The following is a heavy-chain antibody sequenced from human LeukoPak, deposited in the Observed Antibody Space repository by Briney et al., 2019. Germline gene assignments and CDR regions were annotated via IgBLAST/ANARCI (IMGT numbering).Heavy chain of an antibody. CDR1: GGSISSSSYY. V-gene: IGHV4-39*01. Sequence: PSETLSLTCTVSGGSISSSSYYWGWIRQPPGKGLEWTGSIYYSGSTYYNPSLKSRVIISVDTSKNQFSLKLSSVTAADTAVYYCARRVVVPAANNWFDPWGQGTLVTVSS. CDR2: IYYSGST. J-gene: IGHJ5*02. CDR3: ARRVVVPAANNWFDP. D-gene: IGHD2-2*01.